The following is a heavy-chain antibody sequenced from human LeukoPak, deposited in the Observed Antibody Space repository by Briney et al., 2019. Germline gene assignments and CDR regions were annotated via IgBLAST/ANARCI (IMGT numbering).Heavy chain of an antibody. CDR3: ARGAYSYVGHFDY. J-gene: IGHJ4*02. CDR2: IFHTGTT. CDR1: GGSFSGYY. Sequence: SETLFLTCAVYGGSFSGYYWGWIRQPPGKGLEWIGIIFHTGTTYSNPSLKSRVTISVDTSKNQFSLRLSSLTAEDTAVYYCARGAYSYVGHFDYWGQGTLVTVSS. D-gene: IGHD5-18*01. V-gene: IGHV4-34*01.